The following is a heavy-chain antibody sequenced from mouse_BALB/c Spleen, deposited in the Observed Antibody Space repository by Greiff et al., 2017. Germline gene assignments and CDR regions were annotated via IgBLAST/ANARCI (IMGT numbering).Heavy chain of an antibody. Sequence: DVQLQESGAELVKPGASVKLSCTASGFNIKDTYMHWVKQRPEQGLEWIGRIDPANGNTKYDPKFQGKATITADTSSNTAYLQLSSLTSEDTAVYYCARTYDYDPYAMDYWGQGTSVTVSS. CDR1: GFNIKDTY. J-gene: IGHJ4*01. V-gene: IGHV14-3*02. D-gene: IGHD2-4*01. CDR2: IDPANGNT. CDR3: ARTYDYDPYAMDY.